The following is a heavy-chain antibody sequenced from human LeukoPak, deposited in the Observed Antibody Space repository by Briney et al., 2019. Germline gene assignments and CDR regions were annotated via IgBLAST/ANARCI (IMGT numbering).Heavy chain of an antibody. D-gene: IGHD2-2*01. CDR1: GGSFSGYY. J-gene: IGHJ5*02. Sequence: SETLSLTCAVYGGSFSGYYWSWIRQPPGKGLEWIGEINHSGSTNYNPSRKSRVTISVDTSKNQFSLKLSSVTAADTAVYYCANRFVVVPAAIFTSAGSWFDPWGQGTLVTVSS. V-gene: IGHV4-34*01. CDR2: INHSGST. CDR3: ANRFVVVPAAIFTSAGSWFDP.